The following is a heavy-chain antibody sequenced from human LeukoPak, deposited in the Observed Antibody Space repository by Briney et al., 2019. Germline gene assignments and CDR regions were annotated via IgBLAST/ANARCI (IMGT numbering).Heavy chain of an antibody. CDR3: ARGGTVVSFSFDY. V-gene: IGHV4-59*01. Sequence: SETLSLTCTVSGDSISSYYWSWIRQPPGKALEWIAFVYYSGNTKYNPSLKSRVTISIDTSKNQFSLKLSSVTAADTAVYYCARGGTVVSFSFDYWGQGTLVTVSS. CDR2: VYYSGNT. D-gene: IGHD2-15*01. J-gene: IGHJ4*02. CDR1: GDSISSYY.